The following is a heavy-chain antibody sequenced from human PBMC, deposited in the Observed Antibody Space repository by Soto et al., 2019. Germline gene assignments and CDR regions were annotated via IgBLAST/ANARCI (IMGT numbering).Heavy chain of an antibody. Sequence: TLSLTCAVSGGSISSGGYSWSWIRQPPGKGLEWIGYIYHSGSTYYNPSLKSRVTISVDRSKNQFSLKLSSVTAADTAVYYCARAADFWSGYYTLNWFDPWGQGTLVTVS. CDR2: IYHSGST. J-gene: IGHJ5*02. D-gene: IGHD3-3*01. CDR3: ARAADFWSGYYTLNWFDP. V-gene: IGHV4-30-2*01. CDR1: GGSISSGGYS.